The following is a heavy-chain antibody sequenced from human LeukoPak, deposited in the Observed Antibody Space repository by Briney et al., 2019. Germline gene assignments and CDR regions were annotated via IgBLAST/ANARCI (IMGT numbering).Heavy chain of an antibody. CDR3: ARVIGSYGDSAY. D-gene: IGHD3-16*01. CDR2: IAWNSGNT. J-gene: IGHJ4*02. Sequence: QPGRSLRLSCAASGFTFDNYAMHWVRQAPGKGLEWVSGIAWNSGNTGFADSVKGRFTISRDNAENSLYLQMNSLRAEDTAVYYCARVIGSYGDSAYWGQGTLVTVSS. CDR1: GFTFDNYA. V-gene: IGHV3-9*01.